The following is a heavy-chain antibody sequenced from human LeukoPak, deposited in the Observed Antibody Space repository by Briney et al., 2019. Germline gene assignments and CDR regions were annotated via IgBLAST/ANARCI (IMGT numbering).Heavy chain of an antibody. CDR1: GGSISSYC. CDR3: AGYGESYGSGGNWFDP. CDR2: IYYSGST. Sequence: PSETLSLTCTVSGGSISSYCWSWIRQPPGKGLEWIGYIYYSGSTNYNPSLKSRVTISVDTSKNQFSLKLSSVTAADTAVYYCAGYGESYGSGGNWFDPWGQGTLVTVSS. D-gene: IGHD3-10*01. V-gene: IGHV4-59*01. J-gene: IGHJ5*02.